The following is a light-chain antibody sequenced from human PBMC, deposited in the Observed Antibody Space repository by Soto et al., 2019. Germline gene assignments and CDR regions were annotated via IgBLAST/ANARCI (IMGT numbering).Light chain of an antibody. CDR3: QQYGSSPGT. CDR2: GAS. Sequence: ELVLTQSPGTLSLSPGERATLSCRASQSVSSSYLAWYQKKPGQAPRLLIYGASSRATGIPDRFSGSGSGTDFTLTISRLEPEDFAVYYCQQYGSSPGTFVQGTKVEIK. J-gene: IGKJ1*01. V-gene: IGKV3-20*01. CDR1: QSVSSSY.